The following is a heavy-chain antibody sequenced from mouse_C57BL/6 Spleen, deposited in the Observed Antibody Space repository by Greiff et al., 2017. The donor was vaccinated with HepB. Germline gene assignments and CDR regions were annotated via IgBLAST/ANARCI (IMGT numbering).Heavy chain of an antibody. CDR1: GYTFTSYW. CDR2: IHPNSGST. V-gene: IGHV1-64*01. CDR3: ATSDDSFAY. D-gene: IGHD2-4*01. Sequence: VQLQQPGAELVKPGASVKLSCKASGYTFTSYWMHWVKQRPGQGLEWIGMIHPNSGSTNYNEKFKSKATLTVDKSSSTAYMRLSSLTSEATAVYYCATSDDSFAYWGQGTLVTVSA. J-gene: IGHJ3*01.